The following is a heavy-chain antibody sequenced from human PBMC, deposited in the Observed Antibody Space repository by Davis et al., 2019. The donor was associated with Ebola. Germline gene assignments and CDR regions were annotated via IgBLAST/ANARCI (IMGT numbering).Heavy chain of an antibody. Sequence: LRLSCTVSGGSISRGGSYWTWIRQHPGKGLEWIGYIYYSGSTYYKPSLKSRVTISLDTSKNQFSLNLYSVTAADTAVYYCARDLRYESSGYDYYFYMDVWAKGRRSPSP. CDR1: GGSISRGGSY. V-gene: IGHV4-31*03. J-gene: IGHJ6*03. CDR3: ARDLRYESSGYDYYFYMDV. CDR2: IYYSGST. D-gene: IGHD3-22*01.